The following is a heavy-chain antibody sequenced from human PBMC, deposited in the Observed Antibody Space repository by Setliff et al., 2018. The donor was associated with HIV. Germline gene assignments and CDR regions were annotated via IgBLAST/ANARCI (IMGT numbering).Heavy chain of an antibody. CDR1: GGSFSEYY. CDR3: ARGATLLPGYSDRGEYFYMDV. D-gene: IGHD5-12*01. Sequence: SETLSLTCAVYGGSFSEYYWGWSSQSPGKGLEWMGEINHSGSTHYNPPLKSRSTRSVDTSKNQFSLRLNSVTAADTAVYYCARGATLLPGYSDRGEYFYMDVWGKGTTVTVSS. J-gene: IGHJ6*03. V-gene: IGHV4-34*01. CDR2: INHSGST.